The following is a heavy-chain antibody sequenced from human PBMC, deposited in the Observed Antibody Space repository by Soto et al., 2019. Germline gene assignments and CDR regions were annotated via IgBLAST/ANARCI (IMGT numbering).Heavy chain of an antibody. CDR3: AQEPVGPDCYFDL. J-gene: IGHJ2*01. Sequence: DVQLLESGGGLVQPGGSLRLSCAASGFTFRSYAMSWVRQAPGKGLEWVSGISGSGISTHYADSVKGRLTVSRDNSKNTLYLQMNSLRAEDTAVYNCAQEPVGPDCYFDLWGRGTLFTVSS. CDR1: GFTFRSYA. CDR2: ISGSGIST. V-gene: IGHV3-23*01.